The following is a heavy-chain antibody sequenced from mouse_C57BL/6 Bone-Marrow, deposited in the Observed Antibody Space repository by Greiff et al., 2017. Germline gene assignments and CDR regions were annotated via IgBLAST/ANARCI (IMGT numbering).Heavy chain of an antibody. J-gene: IGHJ3*01. CDR3: TDSWFAY. Sequence: EVKLMESGAELVRPGASVKLSCTASGFNIKDDYMHWVKQRPEQGLEWIGWIDPENGDTEYASKFQGKATITADTSSNTAYLQLSSLTSEDTAVYYCTDSWFAYWGQGTLVTVSA. CDR1: GFNIKDDY. CDR2: IDPENGDT. V-gene: IGHV14-4*01.